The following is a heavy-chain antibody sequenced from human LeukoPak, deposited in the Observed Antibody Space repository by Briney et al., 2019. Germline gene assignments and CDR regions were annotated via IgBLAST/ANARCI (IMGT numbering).Heavy chain of an antibody. CDR2: MYYTGNT. J-gene: IGHJ4*02. V-gene: IGHV4-39*01. Sequence: SETLSLTCTVSGVSITSGNYYWEWIRQPPGQGLEWIGSMYYTGNTYYNPSLKSRVTLSLDTSKNHFSLRLSSLTAADTAVYYCATQRLATVAPFDNWGQGTLVTVSS. D-gene: IGHD4-23*01. CDR3: ATQRLATVAPFDN. CDR1: GVSITSGNYY.